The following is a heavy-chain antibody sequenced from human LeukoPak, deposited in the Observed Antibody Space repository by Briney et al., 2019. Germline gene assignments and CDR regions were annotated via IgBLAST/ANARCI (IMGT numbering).Heavy chain of an antibody. CDR1: GGSFSGYY. D-gene: IGHD3-22*01. CDR2: IIHSGST. V-gene: IGHV4-34*12. J-gene: IGHJ4*02. CDR3: ASAGSGYYYY. Sequence: SETLSLTCAVYGGSFSGYYWSWIRQPPGKGLEWIGEIIHSGSTNYNPSLKSRVTISVDTSKNQFSLKLSSVTAADTAVYYCASAGSGYYYYWGQGTLVTVSS.